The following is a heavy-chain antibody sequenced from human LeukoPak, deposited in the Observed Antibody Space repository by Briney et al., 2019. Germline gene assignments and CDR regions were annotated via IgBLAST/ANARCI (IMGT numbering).Heavy chain of an antibody. J-gene: IGHJ5*02. D-gene: IGHD3-10*01. CDR1: GGSISSGGYY. Sequence: NTSETLSLTCTVSGGSISSGGYYWSWIRQHPGKGLEWIGYIYYSGSTYYNPSLKSRVTISVDTSKNQFSLKLSSVTAADTAVYYCARILKMVRGVFDPWGQGTLVTVSS. V-gene: IGHV4-31*03. CDR2: IYYSGST. CDR3: ARILKMVRGVFDP.